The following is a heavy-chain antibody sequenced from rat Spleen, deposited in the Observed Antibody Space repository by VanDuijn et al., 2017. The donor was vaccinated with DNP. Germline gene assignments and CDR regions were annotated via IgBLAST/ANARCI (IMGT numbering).Heavy chain of an antibody. V-gene: IGHV5-27*01. Sequence: EVQLVESGGGLVQPGRSLKLSCVASGFSFRDYDMAWVRQAPSKGLAWVACMSPTTRRSYDRDSVRGRFTVSRDDSTSTLYLQMESLRSEDTATYYCXXGGXXYFDXWGQGVXVTVSS. CDR3: XXGGXXYFDX. J-gene: IGHJ2*01. CDR2: MSPTTRRS. CDR1: GFSFRDYD.